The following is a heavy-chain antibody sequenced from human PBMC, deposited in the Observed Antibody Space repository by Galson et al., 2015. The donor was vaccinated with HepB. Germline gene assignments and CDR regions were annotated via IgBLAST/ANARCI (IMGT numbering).Heavy chain of an antibody. D-gene: IGHD1-1*01. CDR2: FYPGDSQT. V-gene: IGHV5-51*01. Sequence: KVSCKASGYRTTDYWIAWVRQMPGKGLEWMGLFYPGDSQTTYSPSFQGRVTISGDKSISTVYLQWSSLKASDTATYYCARFGGETFMEHYFDFWGQGTLVTVSS. J-gene: IGHJ4*02. CDR1: GYRTTDYW. CDR3: ARFGGETFMEHYFDF.